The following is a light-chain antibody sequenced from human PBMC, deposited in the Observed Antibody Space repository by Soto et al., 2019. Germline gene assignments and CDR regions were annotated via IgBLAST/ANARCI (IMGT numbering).Light chain of an antibody. CDR1: QSVDRN. J-gene: IGKJ1*01. CDR3: QEYLQWPPGM. Sequence: EIVLTQSPGALSLSPGERATLSCRASQSVDRNYLAWYQQKPGQAPRLLIYDTSTRAPGISARFSGSGSGTEFTLTISTLQSEDFAVYYCQEYLQWPPGMFGQGTTVDMK. CDR2: DTS. V-gene: IGKV3-15*01.